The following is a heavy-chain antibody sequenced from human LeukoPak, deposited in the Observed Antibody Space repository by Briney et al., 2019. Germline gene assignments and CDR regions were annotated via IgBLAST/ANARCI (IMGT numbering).Heavy chain of an antibody. D-gene: IGHD6-13*01. J-gene: IGHJ3*02. Sequence: GGSLRLSCAASGFTVSTNYLSWVRQAPGKGLEWVSLINSGGSTYYADSVKGRFTFSSDNSKNTVYLQMNSVRAEDTAVFYCAKDRIAGHDTFDIWGQGTVVTVSS. CDR1: GFTVSTNY. V-gene: IGHV3-66*02. CDR2: INSGGST. CDR3: AKDRIAGHDTFDI.